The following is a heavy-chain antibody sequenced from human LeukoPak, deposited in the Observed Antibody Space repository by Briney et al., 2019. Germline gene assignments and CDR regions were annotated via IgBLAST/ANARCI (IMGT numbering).Heavy chain of an antibody. V-gene: IGHV3-7*01. J-gene: IGHJ4*01. CDR2: IKQDESEK. CDR1: GFTFSSYW. D-gene: IGHD3-3*01. Sequence: GGSLRLSCAASGFTFSSYWMSWVRQAPGKGREWVANIKQDESEKYYVDSVKGRFTISRDNAKNSLYLQMNSLRAEDTAVYYCARDREDFWRGYYVDYWGHGTLVTASS. CDR3: ARDREDFWRGYYVDY.